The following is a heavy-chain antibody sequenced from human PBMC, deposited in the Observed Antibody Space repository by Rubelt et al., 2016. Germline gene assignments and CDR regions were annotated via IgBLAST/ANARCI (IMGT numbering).Heavy chain of an antibody. CDR3: ARDNAWNHWFFDF. V-gene: IGHV3-23*04. J-gene: IGHJ2*01. CDR2: LARGGDTT. Sequence: EVQLVESGGDLVQPGGSLRLSCAASGFTFDDFAMSWVRQAPGKGLEWVSTLARGGDTTYDGDSAEGRFTISRDNSNNMLFLEMSSLTAEDTAVYYCARDNAWNHWFFDFWGRGTLVTVSS. CDR1: GFTFDDFA. D-gene: IGHD1-1*01.